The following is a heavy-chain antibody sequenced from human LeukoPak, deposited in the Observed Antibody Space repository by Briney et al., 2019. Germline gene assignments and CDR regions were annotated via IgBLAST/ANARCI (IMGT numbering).Heavy chain of an antibody. D-gene: IGHD6-13*01. J-gene: IGHJ4*02. CDR1: GFTFGDYA. V-gene: IGHV3-49*03. Sequence: GRSLRLSCTASGFTFGDYAMSWFRQAPGKGLEGVGFIRSKAYGGTTEYAASVKGRFTISRDDSKSIAYLQMNSVKTEDTAVYYCTRDISSPAFDYWGQGTLVTVSS. CDR3: TRDISSPAFDY. CDR2: IRSKAYGGTT.